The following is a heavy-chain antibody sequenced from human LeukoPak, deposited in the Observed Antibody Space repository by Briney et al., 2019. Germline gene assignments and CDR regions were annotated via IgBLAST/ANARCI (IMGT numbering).Heavy chain of an antibody. J-gene: IGHJ3*02. Sequence: ASVKVSCKASGYIFTSYDISWVRQAPGQGLEGMGWISAYNGNTNYAQKLQGRVNMTTDTSTSTAYMDLRSLRSDDTAVYYCARLPGPYFYDTSGQIPEAFDIWGQGTMVTVSP. CDR2: ISAYNGNT. CDR3: ARLPGPYFYDTSGQIPEAFDI. CDR1: GYIFTSYD. V-gene: IGHV1-18*01. D-gene: IGHD3-22*01.